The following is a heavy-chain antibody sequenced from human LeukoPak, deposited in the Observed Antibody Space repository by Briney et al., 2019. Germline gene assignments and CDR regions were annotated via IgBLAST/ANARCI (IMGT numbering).Heavy chain of an antibody. D-gene: IGHD3-3*01. J-gene: IGHJ4*02. Sequence: SETLSLTCTVSGGSISSYYWSWIRQSPGKGLEWIGYIYYSGTTNYNPSLESRVTISVDTSKNQFSLNLSSVTAADTAVYYCARQNYDFWSAYYHFDYWGQGTLVTVSS. CDR2: IYYSGTT. V-gene: IGHV4-59*08. CDR3: ARQNYDFWSAYYHFDY. CDR1: GGSISSYY.